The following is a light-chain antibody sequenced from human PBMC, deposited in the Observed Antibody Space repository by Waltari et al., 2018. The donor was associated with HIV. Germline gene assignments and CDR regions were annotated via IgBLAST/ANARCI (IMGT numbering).Light chain of an antibody. CDR3: SSYTSSNTLV. Sequence: QSALTQTASVSGSPGPSITISCTGTSSDGGGYDHVSWYQQHPGKAPKLVIYEVYNRPSGISHRFSGSKSGNTASLTISGLQAEDEADYFCSSYTSSNTLVFGGGTKVTVL. CDR1: SSDGGGYDH. J-gene: IGLJ2*01. CDR2: EVY. V-gene: IGLV2-14*01.